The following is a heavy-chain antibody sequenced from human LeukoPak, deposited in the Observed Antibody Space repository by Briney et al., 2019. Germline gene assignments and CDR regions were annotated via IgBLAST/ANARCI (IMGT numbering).Heavy chain of an antibody. CDR2: IYYSGTT. Sequence: PSETLSLTCTVSGDSISSYYWSWIRQPPGKGLEWIGYIYYSGTTNYNPSLKSRVTISVDTSKNQFPLKLSSVTAADTAVYYCARGVYIAAAQYGYWGQGTLVTVSS. D-gene: IGHD6-13*01. CDR1: GDSISSYY. V-gene: IGHV4-59*01. J-gene: IGHJ4*02. CDR3: ARGVYIAAAQYGY.